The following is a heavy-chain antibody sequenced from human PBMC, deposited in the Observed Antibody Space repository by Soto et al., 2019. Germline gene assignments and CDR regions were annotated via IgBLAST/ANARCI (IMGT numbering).Heavy chain of an antibody. CDR1: GFTFSSYW. Sequence: EVQLVESGGGVVQPGGSLRLSCEASGFTFSSYWMAWVRQAPGKGLEWVANIRQDGSEKKYVDSVKGRFTLSRDNAKNSLSLQMSSLRAEDTAVYYCARAGYGDYYYHGMDVWGQGTTVTVSS. CDR2: IRQDGSEK. V-gene: IGHV3-7*04. J-gene: IGHJ6*02. D-gene: IGHD4-17*01. CDR3: ARAGYGDYYYHGMDV.